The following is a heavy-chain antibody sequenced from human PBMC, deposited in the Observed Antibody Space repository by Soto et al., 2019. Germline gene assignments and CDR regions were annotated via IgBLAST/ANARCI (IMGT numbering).Heavy chain of an antibody. CDR3: ARDHRSLYYDILTGHKYYYYGMDV. CDR2: INPSGGST. D-gene: IGHD3-9*01. Sequence: ASVKVSCKASGYTFTSYYMHWVRQAPGQGLEWMGIINPSGGSTSYAQKFQGRVTMTRDTSTSTVYMELSSLRSEDTAVYYCARDHRSLYYDILTGHKYYYYGMDVSGQGTTVTVSS. CDR1: GYTFTSYY. J-gene: IGHJ6*02. V-gene: IGHV1-46*01.